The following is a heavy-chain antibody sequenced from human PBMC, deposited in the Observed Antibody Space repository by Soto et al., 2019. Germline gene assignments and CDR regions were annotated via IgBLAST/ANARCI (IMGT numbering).Heavy chain of an antibody. D-gene: IGHD3-22*01. Sequence: PGVSLGLSCSASGLIFKDYYISWIRQASGKGLEWISYISSSSSYTKFADSVKGRFSISRDNAKKSLHLQMNSLRAEDTAVYYCARLDKSFSYDSSGSWYPFDYWGQGTLVTVSA. CDR3: ARLDKSFSYDSSGSWYPFDY. V-gene: IGHV3-11*06. CDR1: GLIFKDYY. J-gene: IGHJ4*02. CDR2: ISSSSSYT.